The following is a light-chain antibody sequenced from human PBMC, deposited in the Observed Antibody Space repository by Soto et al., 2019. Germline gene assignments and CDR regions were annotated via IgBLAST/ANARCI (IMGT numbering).Light chain of an antibody. Sequence: EVVLTHSPGTLSSSPGERATLSCRASQSVSSSYLAWYQQKPGQAPRLLIYDASGRATGIPDRFSGSASGTDFTLTISRLEPEDFAVYYCQQYGSSPRTFGQGTKVEIQ. J-gene: IGKJ1*01. CDR3: QQYGSSPRT. V-gene: IGKV3-20*01. CDR1: QSVSSSY. CDR2: DAS.